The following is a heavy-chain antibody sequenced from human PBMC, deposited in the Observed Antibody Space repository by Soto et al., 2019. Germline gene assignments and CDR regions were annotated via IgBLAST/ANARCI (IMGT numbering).Heavy chain of an antibody. Sequence: ASVKVSCKVSGYTLTELSMHWVRQAPGKGLEWMGGFDPEDGETIYAQKFQGRVTMTEDTSTDTAYMELSSLRSEDTAVYYCAKLGYCSGGSGYYFYYGMDVWGQGTTVTVSS. V-gene: IGHV1-24*01. CDR1: GYTLTELS. D-gene: IGHD2-15*01. CDR2: FDPEDGET. CDR3: AKLGYCSGGSGYYFYYGMDV. J-gene: IGHJ6*02.